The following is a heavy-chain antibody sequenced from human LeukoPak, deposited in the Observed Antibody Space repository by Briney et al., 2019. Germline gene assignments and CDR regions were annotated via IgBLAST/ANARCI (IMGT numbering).Heavy chain of an antibody. D-gene: IGHD3-3*01. Sequence: GGSLRLSCAASGFTFSSYAMSWVRQAPGKGLEWVSAISGSGGSTYYADSVKGRFTISRDNSKNTLYLQMNSLRAEDTAVYYCAKDLRLAITIFGVVTLGGFDYWAREPWSPSPQ. CDR2: ISGSGGST. CDR1: GFTFSSYA. V-gene: IGHV3-23*01. CDR3: AKDLRLAITIFGVVTLGGFDY. J-gene: IGHJ4*02.